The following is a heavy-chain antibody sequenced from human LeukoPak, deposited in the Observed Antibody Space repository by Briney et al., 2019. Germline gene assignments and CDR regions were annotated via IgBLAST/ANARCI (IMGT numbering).Heavy chain of an antibody. J-gene: IGHJ5*02. CDR1: GYTFTGYY. Sequence: ASVKVSCEASGYTFTGYYMHWVRQAPGQGLEWMGWINPNSGGTNYAQKFQGRVTMTRDTSISTAYMELSRLRSDDTAVYYCHYPLSGPNWFDPWGQGTLVTVSS. V-gene: IGHV1-2*02. CDR2: INPNSGGT. CDR3: HYPLSGPNWFDP. D-gene: IGHD3-10*01.